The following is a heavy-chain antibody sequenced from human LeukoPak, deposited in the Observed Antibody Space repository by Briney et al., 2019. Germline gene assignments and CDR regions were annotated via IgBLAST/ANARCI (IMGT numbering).Heavy chain of an antibody. CDR1: GFTFSTSW. CDR2: MSPDGSVK. D-gene: IGHD4-17*01. CDR3: ARDPAYGAVDY. Sequence: RGSLRLSCAASGFTFSTSWMSWVRQSPGKGLEWVANMSPDGSVKNYVDPMKGRFTISRDNAKNSLYLEMNRLRAEDTAIYYCARDPAYGAVDYWGQGTLVTVSS. J-gene: IGHJ4*02. V-gene: IGHV3-7*01.